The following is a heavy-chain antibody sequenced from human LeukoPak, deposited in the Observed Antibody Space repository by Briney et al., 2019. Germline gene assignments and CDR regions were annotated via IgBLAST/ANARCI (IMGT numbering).Heavy chain of an antibody. CDR3: ARSGYCSGTSCYRWFDP. V-gene: IGHV3-11*06. CDR2: ISSSSSYT. J-gene: IGHJ5*02. D-gene: IGHD2-2*01. CDR1: GFTFSDYY. Sequence: GGSLRLSCAASGFTFSDYYMSWIRQAPGKGLEWVSYISSSSSYTNYADSVKGRFTIPRDNAKNSLYLQMNSLRAEDTAVYYCARSGYCSGTSCYRWFDPWGQGTLVTVSS.